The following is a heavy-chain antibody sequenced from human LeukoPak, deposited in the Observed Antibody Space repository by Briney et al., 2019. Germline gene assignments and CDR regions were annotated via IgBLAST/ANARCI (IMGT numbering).Heavy chain of an antibody. D-gene: IGHD2-15*01. CDR2: ISSSSSYI. Sequence: PGGSLRLSCAASGCTFSSYSMNWVRQAPGKGLEWVSSISSSSSYIYYADSVKGRFTISRDNAKNSLYLQMNSLRAEDTAVYYCARCSGGSCYSRSDYWGQGTLVTVSS. CDR1: GCTFSSYS. CDR3: ARCSGGSCYSRSDY. V-gene: IGHV3-21*01. J-gene: IGHJ4*02.